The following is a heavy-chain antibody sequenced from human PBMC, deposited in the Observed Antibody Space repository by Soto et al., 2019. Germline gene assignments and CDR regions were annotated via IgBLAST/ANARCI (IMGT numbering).Heavy chain of an antibody. J-gene: IGHJ5*02. CDR1: GFTFSSFG. V-gene: IGHV3-33*01. CDR3: ARDRGTVEVPPAFSWFDP. D-gene: IGHD2-2*01. Sequence: QVHLVESGGAVVQPGRSLRLSCEAYGFTFSSFGMHWVRQSQGEGLEWVGVIWHDGSIQLYADSVKGRFTISRDNSKNTLYLQINSLRAEDAAVYYCARDRGTVEVPPAFSWFDPWGQGTLVTVSS. CDR2: IWHDGSIQ.